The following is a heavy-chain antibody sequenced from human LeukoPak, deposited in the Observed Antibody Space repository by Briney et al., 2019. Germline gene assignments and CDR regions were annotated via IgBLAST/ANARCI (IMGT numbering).Heavy chain of an antibody. J-gene: IGHJ4*02. CDR2: INHSEST. CDR3: ARGGSYYDFWSGRAPFTP. Sequence: SETLSITCVVYGGSFSDYYWSWIRQPPGKGLEWIGEINHSESTNYNPSLKSRITISVDTSKNQFSLNLSYMTAADTAVYHCARGGSYYDFWSGRAPFTPWGQGTLVTVSS. V-gene: IGHV4-34*01. CDR1: GGSFSDYY. D-gene: IGHD3-3*01.